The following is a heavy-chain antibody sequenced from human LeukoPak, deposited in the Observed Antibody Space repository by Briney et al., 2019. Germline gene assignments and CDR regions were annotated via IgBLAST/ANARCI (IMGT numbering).Heavy chain of an antibody. CDR3: ASSYDSSGYAFDI. V-gene: IGHV4-34*01. Sequence: SETLSLTCAVYGGSFSGYYWSWIRQPPGKGLEWIGEINHSGSTNYNPSLKSRVTISVDTSKNQFSLKLSSVTAADTAVYYCASSYDSSGYAFDIWGQGTMVTVSS. CDR1: GGSFSGYY. CDR2: INHSGST. D-gene: IGHD3-22*01. J-gene: IGHJ3*02.